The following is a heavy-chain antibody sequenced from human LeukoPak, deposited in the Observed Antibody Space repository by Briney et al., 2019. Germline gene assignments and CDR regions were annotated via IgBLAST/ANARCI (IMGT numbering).Heavy chain of an antibody. CDR3: ARGGNSYYYYYYMDV. CDR1: GYSFTDYY. CDR2: INPNSGGT. V-gene: IGHV1-2*02. Sequence: GASVKVSCKASGYSFTDYYMHWVRQAPGQGLEWMGWINPNSGGTNYAQKFQGRVTMTRDTSISTAYMELSRLRSDDTAVYYCARGGNSYYYYYYMDVWGKGTTVTVSS. D-gene: IGHD4-23*01. J-gene: IGHJ6*03.